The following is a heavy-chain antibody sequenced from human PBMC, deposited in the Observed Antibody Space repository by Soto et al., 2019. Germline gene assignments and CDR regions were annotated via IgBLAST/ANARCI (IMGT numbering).Heavy chain of an antibody. V-gene: IGHV3-23*01. CDR2: IIDSGAST. CDR3: AKGRSYYYYYGVDV. CDR1: GFTFSSCA. Sequence: EVQLLESGGGLVQPGGSLRLSCAASGFTFSSCAMGWVRQAPGKGLEWVSDIIDSGASTYYADSVKGRFTISRDNSKSTLYLQMNSLRGEDTALYYCAKGRSYYYYYGVDVWGQGTTVTVSS. J-gene: IGHJ6*02.